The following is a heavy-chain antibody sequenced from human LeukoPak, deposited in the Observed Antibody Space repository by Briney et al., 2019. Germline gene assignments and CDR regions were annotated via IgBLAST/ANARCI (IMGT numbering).Heavy chain of an antibody. CDR2: ISGSGGST. Sequence: PGGSLRLFCAASGFTFSSYAMSWVRQAPGKGLEWVSAISGSGGSTYYADSVKGRFTISRDNSKNTLYLQMNSLRAEDTAVYYCAKDLVFGYNWNDFRTNWFDPWGQGTLVTVSS. CDR3: AKDLVFGYNWNDFRTNWFDP. D-gene: IGHD1-20*01. V-gene: IGHV3-23*01. CDR1: GFTFSSYA. J-gene: IGHJ5*02.